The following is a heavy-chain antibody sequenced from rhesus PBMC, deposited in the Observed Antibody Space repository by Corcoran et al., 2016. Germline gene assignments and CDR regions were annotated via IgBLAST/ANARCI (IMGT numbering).Heavy chain of an antibody. CDR2: IKKKADGGTA. Sequence: EVQLVESGGGLVQPGGSLRLSCAASGFTFSNYWMSWVRQAPGKGLDWVGRIKKKADGGTAAYAESVKGRFTISRDDSKNTLYLQMNSLKTEDTAVYYCARDGEGQPGYFDYWGQGVLVTVSS. V-gene: IGHV3-16*02. CDR3: ARDGEGQPGYFDY. J-gene: IGHJ4*01. CDR1: GFTFSNYW. D-gene: IGHD1-1*01.